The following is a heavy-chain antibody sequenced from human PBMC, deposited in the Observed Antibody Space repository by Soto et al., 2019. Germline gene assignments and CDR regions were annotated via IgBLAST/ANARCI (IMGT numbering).Heavy chain of an antibody. Sequence: EVQLVESGGDLVQPGGSLRLSCAASGFTFSSYWMTWVRQAPGRGLEWVANINKRADSMHYADSVQGRFTVSRDNAKKSLYLQMSSLRAEDTAVYFCARDMSPSDGDRVHEAFDIWGQGTVVTVSS. J-gene: IGHJ3*02. V-gene: IGHV3-7*01. CDR1: GFTFSSYW. D-gene: IGHD3-16*01. CDR2: INKRADSM. CDR3: ARDMSPSDGDRVHEAFDI.